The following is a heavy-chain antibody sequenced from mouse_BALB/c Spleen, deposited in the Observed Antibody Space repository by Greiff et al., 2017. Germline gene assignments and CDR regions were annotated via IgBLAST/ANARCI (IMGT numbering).Heavy chain of an antibody. CDR1: GFNIKDTY. Sequence: VQLQQSGAELVKPGASVKLSCTASGFNIKDTYMHWVKQRPEQGLEWIGRIDPANGNTKYDPKFQGKATITADTSYNTAYLQLSSLTSEDTAVYYCARDTTFAYWGQGTLVTVSA. J-gene: IGHJ3*01. CDR3: ARDTTFAY. CDR2: IDPANGNT. V-gene: IGHV14-3*02. D-gene: IGHD1-1*01.